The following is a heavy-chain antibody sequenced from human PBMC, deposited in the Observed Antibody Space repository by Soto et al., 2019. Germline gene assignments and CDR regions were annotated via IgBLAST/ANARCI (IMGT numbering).Heavy chain of an antibody. CDR3: ARGHTGSSSTSCQIDY. J-gene: IGHJ4*02. V-gene: IGHV4-34*01. D-gene: IGHD2-2*01. CDR2: INHSGST. Sequence: SETLSLTCAVYGGSFSGYYWSWIRQPPGKGLEWIGEINHSGSTNYNPSLKSRVTISVDTSKNQFSLKLSSVTAADTAVYYCARGHTGSSSTSCQIDYWGQGTLVTVSS. CDR1: GGSFSGYY.